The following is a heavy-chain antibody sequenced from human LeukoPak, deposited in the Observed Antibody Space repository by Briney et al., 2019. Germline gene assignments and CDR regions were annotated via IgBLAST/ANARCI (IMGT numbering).Heavy chain of an antibody. J-gene: IGHJ4*02. CDR2: ISASGGTT. Sequence: PGGSLRLSCAASGFTFSSCAMSWVRQAPGKGLEWVSGISASGGTTYYADSVKGRFTISRDNSKNTLVLQLNSLRAEDTAVYYCAKDPTDFDSSGQTYFDYWGQGTLVTVPS. CDR1: GFTFSSCA. D-gene: IGHD3-22*01. V-gene: IGHV3-23*01. CDR3: AKDPTDFDSSGQTYFDY.